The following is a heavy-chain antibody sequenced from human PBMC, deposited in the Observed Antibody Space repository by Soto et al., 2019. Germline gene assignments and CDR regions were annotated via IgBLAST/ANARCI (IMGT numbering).Heavy chain of an antibody. Sequence: GGSLRLSCAASGFTFNTYGMSWVRQAPGKGLEWVSSITSSSADIYYADSVKGRFTISRDNAKNSLYLQMNSLRAEDTAVYYCARVGAYSGYDSPYFDYWGQRTLVTVSS. J-gene: IGHJ4*02. CDR3: ARVGAYSGYDSPYFDY. V-gene: IGHV3-21*01. CDR1: GFTFNTYG. D-gene: IGHD5-12*01. CDR2: ITSSSADI.